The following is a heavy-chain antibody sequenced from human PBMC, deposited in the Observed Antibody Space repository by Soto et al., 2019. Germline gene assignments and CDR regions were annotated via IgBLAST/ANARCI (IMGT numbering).Heavy chain of an antibody. CDR3: ARGIAAAGPFDY. CDR1: GGSISSYY. V-gene: IGHV4-59*01. CDR2: IYYSGST. J-gene: IGHJ4*02. D-gene: IGHD6-13*01. Sequence: SETLSLTCTVSGGSISSYYWSWIRQPPGKGLEWIGYIYYSGSTNYNPSLKSRVTISVDTSKNQFSLKLSSVTAADTAVYYCARGIAAAGPFDYWGQGTLVTVPQ.